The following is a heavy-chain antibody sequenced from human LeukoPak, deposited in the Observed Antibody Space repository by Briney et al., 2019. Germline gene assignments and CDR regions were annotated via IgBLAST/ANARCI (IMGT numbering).Heavy chain of an antibody. D-gene: IGHD1-1*01. CDR2: IDWDDDK. J-gene: IGHJ3*02. Sequence: SGPELVKPTQTLTLTCTFSGFSLSTTGLCVSWIRQPPGKALEWLARIDWDDDKYYSTSLKTRLTISKDTSKNQVVLTMTNMDPVDTATYYCARDTTQLDDAFDIWGQGTMVTVSS. V-gene: IGHV2-70*11. CDR1: GFSLSTTGLC. CDR3: ARDTTQLDDAFDI.